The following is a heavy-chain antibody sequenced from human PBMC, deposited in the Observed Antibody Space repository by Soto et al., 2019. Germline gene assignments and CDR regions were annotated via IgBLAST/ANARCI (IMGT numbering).Heavy chain of an antibody. V-gene: IGHV4-4*02. Sequence: SETLSLTCAVSGDSISSRNWWSWVRQPPGKGLEWIGEISHSGNTNYNPSLKSRDTISVDGSKNQFSLKLSSVTAADTAVYYCARGVGLVEMATITEFVLDYWGQGTLVTVSS. CDR1: GDSISSRNW. D-gene: IGHD5-12*01. J-gene: IGHJ4*02. CDR2: ISHSGNT. CDR3: ARGVGLVEMATITEFVLDY.